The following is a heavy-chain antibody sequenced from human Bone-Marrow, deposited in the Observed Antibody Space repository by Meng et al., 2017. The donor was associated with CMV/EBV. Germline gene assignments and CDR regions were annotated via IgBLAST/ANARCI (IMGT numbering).Heavy chain of an antibody. V-gene: IGHV1-69*05. CDR2: IIPILGTT. Sequence: VTFGSYGMQWVRQAPGQGLEGMGGIIPILGTTNYAQKFQGRVTITTDESTSTAYMKLSSLRSEDTAVYYCARETALAVSGSHYFDSWGQRTLVTVSS. J-gene: IGHJ4*02. CDR3: ARETALAVSGSHYFDS. CDR1: VTFGSYG. D-gene: IGHD3-3*02.